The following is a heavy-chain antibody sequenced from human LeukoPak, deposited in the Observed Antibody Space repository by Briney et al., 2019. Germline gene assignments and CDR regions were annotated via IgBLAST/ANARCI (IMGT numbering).Heavy chain of an antibody. CDR3: ARAGLYSGSGLDY. D-gene: IGHD5-12*01. CDR2: VSSGSGYM. CDR1: GFTFSSYN. Sequence: GGSLRLSCAVSGFTFSSYNMNWVRQAPGKGLEWVSAVSSGSGYMYYADSVKGRFTISRDNAKNSLYLEMNSLRAEDTSVYYCARAGLYSGSGLDYWGQGILVTVSS. J-gene: IGHJ4*02. V-gene: IGHV3-21*01.